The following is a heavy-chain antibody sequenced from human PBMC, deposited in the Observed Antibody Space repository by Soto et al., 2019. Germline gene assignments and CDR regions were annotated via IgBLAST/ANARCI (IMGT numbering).Heavy chain of an antibody. J-gene: IGHJ4*02. V-gene: IGHV4-39*01. CDR2: IYYSGIT. Sequence: KTSETLSLTCTVSGVSISNSSYYWGWIRRPPGKGLEWIGTIYYSGITYYNPSLKSRVTISVNTSKNQFSLKLTSVTAAGTAVYYCARHGSNWGQGTLVTVSS. CDR1: GVSISNSSYY. CDR3: ARHGSN.